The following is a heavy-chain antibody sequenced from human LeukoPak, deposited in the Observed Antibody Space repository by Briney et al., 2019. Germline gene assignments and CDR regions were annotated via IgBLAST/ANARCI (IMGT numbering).Heavy chain of an antibody. J-gene: IGHJ4*02. CDR1: GGSISSYY. CDR2: IYYSGST. Sequence: SETLSLTCTVSGGSISSYYWSWIRQPPGKGLEWIGYIYYSGSTNYNPSLKSRVTISVDTSKNQFSLKLSSVTAADTAVYYCARVRSIAVAGPLLYYFDYWGQGTLVTVSS. D-gene: IGHD6-19*01. CDR3: ARVRSIAVAGPLLYYFDY. V-gene: IGHV4-59*01.